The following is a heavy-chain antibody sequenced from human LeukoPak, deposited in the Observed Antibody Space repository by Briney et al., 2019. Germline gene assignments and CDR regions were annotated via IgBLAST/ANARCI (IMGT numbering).Heavy chain of an antibody. D-gene: IGHD1-26*01. Sequence: PGGSLRLSCAASGFPFNSYAMSWVRQTPGRGLEWVSSISGSGDRTSYADSVKGRFTVSRDNTKNTLYLQMNSLRAEDTAVYYCARGPGGRSKYYYYGMDVWGQGTTVTVSS. V-gene: IGHV3-23*01. CDR3: ARGPGGRSKYYYYGMDV. CDR2: ISGSGDRT. CDR1: GFPFNSYA. J-gene: IGHJ6*02.